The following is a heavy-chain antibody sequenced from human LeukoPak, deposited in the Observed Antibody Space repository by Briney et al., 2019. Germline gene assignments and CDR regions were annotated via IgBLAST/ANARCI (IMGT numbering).Heavy chain of an antibody. CDR2: INPNSGGT. J-gene: IGHJ4*02. D-gene: IGHD3-10*01. V-gene: IGHV1-2*02. Sequence: ASVKVSCKASGYTFTGYYMHWVRQAPGQGLEWMGWINPNSGGTNYAQKFQGRVTMTRDTSISTAYMELSRLRSDDTAVYYCARADMVRGVIMYFDYWGQGTLVTVSS. CDR3: ARADMVRGVIMYFDY. CDR1: GYTFTGYY.